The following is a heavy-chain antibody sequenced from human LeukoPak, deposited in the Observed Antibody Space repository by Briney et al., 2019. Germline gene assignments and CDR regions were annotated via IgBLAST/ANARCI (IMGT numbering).Heavy chain of an antibody. CDR2: MYYSGNT. D-gene: IGHD6-6*01. CDR3: ARDHEVKSSSFDY. CDR1: RGSVNSNSYY. V-gene: IGHV4-39*07. J-gene: IGHJ4*02. Sequence: PSETLSLACTVSRGSVNSNSYYWGWIRQPPGKGLEWIGTMYYSGNTYYNPSLESRFTISVDTSKNQFSLKLTSVTAADTAVYYCARDHEVKSSSFDYWGQGTLVTVSS.